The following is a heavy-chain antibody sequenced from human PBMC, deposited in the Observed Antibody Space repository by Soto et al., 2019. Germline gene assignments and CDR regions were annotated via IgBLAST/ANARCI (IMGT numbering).Heavy chain of an antibody. V-gene: IGHV4-34*01. CDR1: GGSFSGYY. CDR3: ARRRSIAARWFDY. Sequence: SETLSLTCAVYGGSFSGYYWSWIRQPPGKGLEWIGEINHSGSTNYNPSLKSRVTISVDTSKNQFSLKLSSVTAADTAVYYCARRRSIAARWFDYWGQGTLVTVSS. CDR2: INHSGST. D-gene: IGHD6-6*01. J-gene: IGHJ4*02.